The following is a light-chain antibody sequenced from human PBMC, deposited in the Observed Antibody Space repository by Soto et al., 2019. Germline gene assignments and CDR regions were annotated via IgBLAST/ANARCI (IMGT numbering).Light chain of an antibody. CDR2: DAS. Sequence: EVVLTQSPATLSLSPGEGATLSCRASQSVSIHLAWYQQKPGQPPRLLIYDASNRATDIPARFSGSGSGTDFTLTISRLEPEDFAVYYCQKRSNWPPFTVGQGTRLEIK. CDR1: QSVSIH. V-gene: IGKV3-11*01. J-gene: IGKJ5*01. CDR3: QKRSNWPPFT.